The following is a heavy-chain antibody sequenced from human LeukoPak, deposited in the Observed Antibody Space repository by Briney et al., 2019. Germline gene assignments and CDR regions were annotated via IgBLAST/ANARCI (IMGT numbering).Heavy chain of an antibody. J-gene: IGHJ6*01. CDR2: INHSGGT. CDR1: GGPFSGYY. CDR3: ARANYDSSGYRRYYNYYGMDV. D-gene: IGHD3-22*01. V-gene: IGHV4-34*01. Sequence: PSETLSLPCAVWGGPFSGYYWSGLRQPPGKGLEWLGEINHSGGTNYNPSLKSRVTISGDTSKRQFSLKLSSVTAADTAVYYCARANYDSSGYRRYYNYYGMDVWGQGTTVTVSS.